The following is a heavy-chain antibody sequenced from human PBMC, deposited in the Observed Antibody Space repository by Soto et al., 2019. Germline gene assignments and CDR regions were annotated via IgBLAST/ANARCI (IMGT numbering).Heavy chain of an antibody. CDR1: GGSVSSGNYY. V-gene: IGHV4-61*01. J-gene: IGHJ6*02. CDR3: ARWSSGTPAMDV. Sequence: QVQLQESGPGLVKPLETLSLTCTVSGGSVSSGNYYWTWIRQPRGKGLEWIGYVQNSGSPSHNPTTKSRVTRSIDTSKNQFALKLTSVTATDTAVYYCARWSSGTPAMDVWGQGTTVTVSS. CDR2: VQNSGSP. D-gene: IGHD3-10*01.